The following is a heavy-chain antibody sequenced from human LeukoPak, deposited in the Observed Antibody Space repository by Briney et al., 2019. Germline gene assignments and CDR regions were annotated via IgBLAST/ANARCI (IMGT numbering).Heavy chain of an antibody. D-gene: IGHD3-10*01. CDR3: ATSRDVLLWFGELY. Sequence: GGSLRLSCAASAFTLSSYWMSWVRQAPGKGLEWVANIKQDGSEKYYVDSVKGRFTISRDNAKNSLYLQMNSMRAEDTAVYYCATSRDVLLWFGELYWGQGTLVTVSS. CDR1: AFTLSSYW. V-gene: IGHV3-7*01. J-gene: IGHJ4*02. CDR2: IKQDGSEK.